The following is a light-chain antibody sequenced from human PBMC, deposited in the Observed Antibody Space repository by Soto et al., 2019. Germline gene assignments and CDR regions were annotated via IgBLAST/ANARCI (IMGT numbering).Light chain of an antibody. V-gene: IGKV3-11*01. CDR1: QSVSSY. CDR2: DAS. Sequence: EIVLTQSPAPLSLSPGERATLSCRASQSVSSYLAWYQQKSGQAPRLLIYDASNRATGIPARFSGSGSGTDFTLTNSSREPEYFAVYYCQQRSNCPWTFGRGTKVDIK. CDR3: QQRSNCPWT. J-gene: IGKJ3*01.